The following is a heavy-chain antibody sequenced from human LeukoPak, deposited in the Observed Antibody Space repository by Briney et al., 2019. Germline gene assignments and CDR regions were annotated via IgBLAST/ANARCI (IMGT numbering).Heavy chain of an antibody. D-gene: IGHD2-2*01. V-gene: IGHV3-7*01. CDR1: GFTFSSYW. Sequence: PGGSLRLSCAASGFTFSSYWMSWVRQAPGKGLEWVANIKQDGSEKYYVDSVKGRFTISRDNATNSLYLQMNSLRAEDTAVYYCARPYCSSTSCRDAFDIWGQGTMVTVSS. J-gene: IGHJ3*02. CDR3: ARPYCSSTSCRDAFDI. CDR2: IKQDGSEK.